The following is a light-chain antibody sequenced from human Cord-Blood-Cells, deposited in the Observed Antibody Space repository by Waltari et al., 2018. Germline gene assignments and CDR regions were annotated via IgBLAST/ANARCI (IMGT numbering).Light chain of an antibody. J-gene: IGKJ1*01. Sequence: SQSVSSSYLAWYQQKPGQAPRLLIYGASSRATGIPDRFSGSGSGTDFTLTISRMEPEDFAVYYCQQYGSSPWTFGQGTKVEIK. CDR3: QQYGSSPWT. V-gene: IGKV3-20*01. CDR2: GAS. CDR1: QSVSSSY.